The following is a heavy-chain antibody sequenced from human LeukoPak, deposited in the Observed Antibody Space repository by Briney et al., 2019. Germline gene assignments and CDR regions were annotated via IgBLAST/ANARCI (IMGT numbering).Heavy chain of an antibody. CDR3: ARGPIQLWDSVGYERSGYYNY. V-gene: IGHV1-8*03. CDR2: MNPNRGNT. D-gene: IGHD3-22*01. CDR1: GYTFTSYD. J-gene: IGHJ4*02. Sequence: GSVKVSCKASGYTFTSYDINWVRQATGQGIEWMGWMNPNRGNTGYAQKFQGRVTITRNTSISTAYMELSSLRSENTAVYYCARGPIQLWDSVGYERSGYYNYWGQGTLVTVSS.